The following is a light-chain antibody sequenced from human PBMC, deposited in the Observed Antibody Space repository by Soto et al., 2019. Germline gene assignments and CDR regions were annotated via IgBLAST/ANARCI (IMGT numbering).Light chain of an antibody. J-gene: IGKJ1*01. CDR3: QQYGSSPRT. Sequence: IVLTQSPGTLSLSPVERASLSFRSSQTVSSSSLAWYQQKPGQAPRLLIFGASTRAAGFPDRFSGSGSGTDFTLTISRLEPEDFAVYYCQQYGSSPRTFGQGTKVDI. CDR1: QTVSSSS. V-gene: IGKV3-20*01. CDR2: GAS.